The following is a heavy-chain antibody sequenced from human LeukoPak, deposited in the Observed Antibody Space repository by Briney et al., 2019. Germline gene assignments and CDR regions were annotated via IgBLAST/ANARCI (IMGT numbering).Heavy chain of an antibody. CDR2: IYTSGST. Sequence: SETLSLTCTVSGGSISSYYWSWTRQPAGKGLEWIGRIYTSGSTNYNPSLKSRVTMSVDTSKNQFSLKLSSVTAADTAVYYCARDGLLMDFWSGYYVGGGAYNWFDPWGQGTLVTVSS. CDR1: GGSISSYY. CDR3: ARDGLLMDFWSGYYVGGGAYNWFDP. D-gene: IGHD3-3*01. V-gene: IGHV4-4*07. J-gene: IGHJ5*02.